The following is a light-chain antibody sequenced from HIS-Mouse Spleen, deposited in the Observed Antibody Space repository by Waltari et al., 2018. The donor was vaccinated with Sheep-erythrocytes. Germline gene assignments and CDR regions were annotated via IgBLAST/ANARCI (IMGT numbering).Light chain of an antibody. CDR2: EGS. CDR1: SSDVGSYNL. Sequence: QSALTQPASVSGSPGQSLTIPCTGTSSDVGSYNLVSWYQQHPGKAPKLMIYEGSKRPSGVSNRCSGSKSGNTASLTISGLQAEDEADYYCCSYAGSSTWVFGGGTKLTVL. CDR3: CSYAGSSTWV. J-gene: IGLJ3*02. V-gene: IGLV2-23*01.